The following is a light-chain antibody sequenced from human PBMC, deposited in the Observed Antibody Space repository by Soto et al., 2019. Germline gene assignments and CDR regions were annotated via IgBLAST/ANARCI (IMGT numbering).Light chain of an antibody. CDR3: AAWDDSLSGRV. Sequence: QSVLTQPPSASGTPGQRVPISCSGSSSNIGSNYVYWYQQLPGTAPKLLIYRNNQRPSGVPDRFSGSKSGSSASLAISGLRSEDEVDYCCAAWDDSLSGRVFGGGTKLTVL. J-gene: IGLJ2*01. CDR2: RNN. CDR1: SSNIGSNY. V-gene: IGLV1-47*01.